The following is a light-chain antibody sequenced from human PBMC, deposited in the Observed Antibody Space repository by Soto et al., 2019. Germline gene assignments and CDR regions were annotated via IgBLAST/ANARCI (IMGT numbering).Light chain of an antibody. V-gene: IGLV1-51*01. CDR2: DDN. CDR3: GSGYGILSAYV. J-gene: IGLJ1*01. Sequence: QSVLTQPPSVSGAPGQTVTISCTGGSSNLGTGYAVHWYQHLPGTAPKLLIYDDNKRPSGIPDRFSGSKSGTSATLGITGFPNAPEADYYGGSGYGILSAYVVGTGTKLTV. CDR1: SSNLGTGY.